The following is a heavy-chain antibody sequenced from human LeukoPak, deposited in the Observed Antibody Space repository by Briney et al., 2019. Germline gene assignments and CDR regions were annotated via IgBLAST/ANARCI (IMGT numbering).Heavy chain of an antibody. CDR3: ARLKGDIVVVPAGLDY. CDR2: ISSSSSYI. J-gene: IGHJ4*02. Sequence: PGGSLRLSCAASGFTFSSYSMNWVRQAPGKGLEWVSSISSSSSYIYYADSVKGRFTISRDNAKNSLYLQMNSLRAEDTAVYYCARLKGDIVVVPAGLDYWGQGTLVTVSS. D-gene: IGHD2-2*01. V-gene: IGHV3-21*04. CDR1: GFTFSSYS.